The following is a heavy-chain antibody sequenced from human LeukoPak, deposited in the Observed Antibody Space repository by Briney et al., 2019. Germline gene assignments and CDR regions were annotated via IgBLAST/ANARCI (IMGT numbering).Heavy chain of an antibody. V-gene: IGHV3-33*01. Sequence: PGRSLRLSCAASGFIFSNYGFHWVRQAPGKGLEWVAVFWSDGRQKYYVDSVKGRFTVSRDTSKKTVYLQMNSLRAEDTAVYHCARDDDGSGKYGQLYWGQGTLVTVSS. CDR3: ARDDDGSGKYGQLY. J-gene: IGHJ4*02. CDR2: FWSDGRQK. D-gene: IGHD3-10*01. CDR1: GFIFSNYG.